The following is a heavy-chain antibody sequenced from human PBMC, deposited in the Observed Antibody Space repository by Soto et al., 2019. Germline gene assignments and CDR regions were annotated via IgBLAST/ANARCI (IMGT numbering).Heavy chain of an antibody. J-gene: IGHJ4*02. D-gene: IGHD6-19*01. V-gene: IGHV3-73*02. CDR1: GFTFSGSA. CDR3: LGVKWLVTPPEVF. Sequence: EVQLVESGGGLDQPGESLKLSCAASGFTFSGSAMHWVRQASRKGLEWVGHIRSRGKNYATAYAASVNGRFTISRDDSRNTAYLQMNSLKTEDTAVYYCLGVKWLVTPPEVFWGQGTLVTVSS. CDR2: IRSRGKNYAT.